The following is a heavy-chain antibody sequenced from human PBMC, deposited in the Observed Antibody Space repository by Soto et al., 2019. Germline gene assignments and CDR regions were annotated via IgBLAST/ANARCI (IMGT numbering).Heavy chain of an antibody. Sequence: QVQLVQSGAEVKKPGSSVKVSCKSSGGTFSTYAISWVRQAPGQGLEWMGGIIPIFDTANYAQKFQGRVTITADESKTTAYMELISLRSEDTAVYYCARDEMVVATGSRTWHYYYGMDVWGQGTTVTVSS. CDR2: IIPIFDTA. CDR1: GGTFSTYA. CDR3: ARDEMVVATGSRTWHYYYGMDV. D-gene: IGHD2-15*01. V-gene: IGHV1-69*12. J-gene: IGHJ6*02.